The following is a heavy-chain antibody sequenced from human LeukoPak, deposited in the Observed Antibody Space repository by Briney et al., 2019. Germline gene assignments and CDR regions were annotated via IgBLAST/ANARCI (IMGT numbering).Heavy chain of an antibody. V-gene: IGHV3-7*02. D-gene: IGHD3-16*01. Sequence: GGSLRLSCAASGFTLTDFWMRWVRQAPGKGLEWVANIKRDGREVYYVDSVKGRFTISRDNAKNSLYLQMNSLRAEDTAVYYCARGGGYGVDVWGQGTTVTVSS. CDR1: GFTLTDFW. CDR2: IKRDGREV. J-gene: IGHJ6*02. CDR3: ARGGGYGVDV.